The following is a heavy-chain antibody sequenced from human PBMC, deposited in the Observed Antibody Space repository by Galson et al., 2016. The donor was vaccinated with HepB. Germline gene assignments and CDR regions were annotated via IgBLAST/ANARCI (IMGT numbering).Heavy chain of an antibody. CDR1: GYSFTNYY. V-gene: IGHV1-46*01. Sequence: SVKVSCKASGYSFTNYYIHWVRQAPGQGLEWMGLINPSAGSTSYAQKFQGRVTMTRDTSTSTVYVELRSLRSEDTAVYYCAREGVGDDQDTFDVWGQGTMVTVSS. CDR3: AREGVGDDQDTFDV. CDR2: INPSAGST. J-gene: IGHJ3*01. D-gene: IGHD2-21*01.